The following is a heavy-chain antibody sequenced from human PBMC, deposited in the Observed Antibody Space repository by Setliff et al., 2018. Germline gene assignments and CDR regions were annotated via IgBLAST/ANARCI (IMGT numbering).Heavy chain of an antibody. CDR3: ARTSTGRYFDL. J-gene: IGHJ2*01. CDR1: DFSVGSVYY. CDR2: IYYSGTT. Sequence: SETLSLTCAVSDFSVGSVYYWGWIRQPPGRGLEWIANIYYSGTTHYSPSFESRVTMSVDTSKNQFSLNLSSVTAADTALYYCARTSTGRYFDLWGRGTLVT. V-gene: IGHV4-38-2*01. D-gene: IGHD2-2*01.